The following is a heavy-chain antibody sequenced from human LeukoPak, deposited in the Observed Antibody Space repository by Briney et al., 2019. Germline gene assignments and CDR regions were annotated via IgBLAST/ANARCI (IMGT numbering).Heavy chain of an antibody. CDR2: IYHSGST. D-gene: IGHD6-6*01. V-gene: IGHV4-4*02. J-gene: IGHJ6*03. CDR3: ARALGSSSGYFYYYMDV. CDR1: GGSISSSNW. Sequence: PSGTLSLTCAVSGGSISSSNWWSWVRQPPGKGLEWIGEIYHSGSTNYNPSLKSRVTISVDTSKNQFSLKLSSVTAADTAVYYCARALGSSSGYFYYYMDVWGKGTTVTVSS.